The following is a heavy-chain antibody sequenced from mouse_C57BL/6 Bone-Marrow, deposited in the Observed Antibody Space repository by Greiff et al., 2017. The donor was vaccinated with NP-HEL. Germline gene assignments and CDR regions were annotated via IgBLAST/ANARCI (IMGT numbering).Heavy chain of an antibody. V-gene: IGHV5-17*01. Sequence: DVQLVESGGGLVKPGGSLKLSCAASGFTFSDYGMHWVRQAPEKGLEWVAYISSGSSTIYYADTVKGRFTISRDNAKNTLFLQMTSLRSEDTAMYYCARPDYYGSSYDYWGQGTTLTVSS. J-gene: IGHJ2*01. CDR2: ISSGSSTI. D-gene: IGHD1-1*01. CDR1: GFTFSDYG. CDR3: ARPDYYGSSYDY.